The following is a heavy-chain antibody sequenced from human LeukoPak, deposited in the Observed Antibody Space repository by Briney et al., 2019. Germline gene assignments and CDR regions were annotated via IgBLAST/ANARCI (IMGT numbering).Heavy chain of an antibody. CDR3: ARAVEWLGAFDI. D-gene: IGHD3-3*01. CDR1: GDSISSSSYY. CDR2: IYTGGST. V-gene: IGHV4-61*02. Sequence: SETLSLTCTLRGDSISSSSYYWGWIRQPPGKGLEWIGRIYTGGSTNYNPSLKSRVTISVDTSKNQFSLKLSSVTAADTAVYYCARAVEWLGAFDIWGQGTMVTVSS. J-gene: IGHJ3*02.